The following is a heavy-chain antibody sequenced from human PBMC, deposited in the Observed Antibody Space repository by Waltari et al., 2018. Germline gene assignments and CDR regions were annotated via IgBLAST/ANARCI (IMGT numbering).Heavy chain of an antibody. CDR1: GGSISSSSYY. CDR2: IYYSGST. V-gene: IGHV4-39*07. CDR3: ARAPPNYDFWSGPRPYYFDY. J-gene: IGHJ4*02. D-gene: IGHD3-3*01. Sequence: QLQLQESGPGLVKPSETLSLTCTVSGGSISSSSYYWGWIRQPPGKGLEWIGSIYYSGSTYYNPSLKSRVTISVDTSKNQFSLKLSSVTAADTAVYYCARAPPNYDFWSGPRPYYFDYWGQGTLVTVSS.